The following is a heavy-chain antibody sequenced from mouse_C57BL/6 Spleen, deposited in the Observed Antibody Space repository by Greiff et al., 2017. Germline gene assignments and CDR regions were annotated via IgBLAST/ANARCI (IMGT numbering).Heavy chain of an antibody. CDR3: ARGGISFDY. Sequence: QVQLQQPGAELVKPGASVKMSCKASGYTFTSYWITWVKQRPGQGLEWIGDIYPGSGSTNYNEKFKSKATLTVDKPSSTAYMQLSSLTSEDSAVYYCARGGISFDYWGQGTTLTVSS. CDR2: IYPGSGST. V-gene: IGHV1-55*01. CDR1: GYTFTSYW. J-gene: IGHJ2*01.